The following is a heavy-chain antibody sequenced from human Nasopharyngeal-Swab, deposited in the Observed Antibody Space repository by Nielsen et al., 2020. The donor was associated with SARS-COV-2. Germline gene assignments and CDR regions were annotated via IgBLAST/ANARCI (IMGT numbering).Heavy chain of an antibody. V-gene: IGHV3-23*01. CDR1: GFTFSSYD. CDR2: ISGSGGST. J-gene: IGHJ6*02. Sequence: GASLKISCAASGFTFSSYDMSWVRQAPGKGLEWVSAISGSGGSTYYADSVKGRFTISRDNSKNTLYLQMNSLRAEDTAVYYCAKDLRSSSRGGMDVWGQGTTVTVSS. CDR3: AKDLRSSSRGGMDV. D-gene: IGHD6-13*01.